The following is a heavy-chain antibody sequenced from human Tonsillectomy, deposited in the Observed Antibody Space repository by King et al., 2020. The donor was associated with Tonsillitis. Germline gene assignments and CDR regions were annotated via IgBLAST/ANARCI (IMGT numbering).Heavy chain of an antibody. J-gene: IGHJ3*02. Sequence: VQLVESGGGLVQPGGSLRLSCAVSGFTFSNYHMNWVRQTPGKGLEWISYITSSSSTVYYADSVEGRFTISRDNAKNSLYLQMNNLRVDDSAVYYCARDHSSGWPGVPDIWGQGTMVIVSP. CDR1: GFTFSNYH. CDR3: ARDHSSGWPGVPDI. V-gene: IGHV3-48*01. D-gene: IGHD6-19*01. CDR2: ITSSSSTV.